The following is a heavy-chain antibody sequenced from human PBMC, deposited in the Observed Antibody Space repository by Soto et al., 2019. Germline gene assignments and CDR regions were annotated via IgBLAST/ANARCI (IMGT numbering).Heavy chain of an antibody. CDR2: IKQDGSEK. CDR1: GFTFSSYW. V-gene: IGHV3-7*03. D-gene: IGHD3-9*01. CDR3: ASRVYDILTGHDAFDI. J-gene: IGHJ3*02. Sequence: LRLSCAASGFTFSSYWMSWVRQAPGKGLEWVANIKQDGSEKYYVDSVKGRFTISRDNAKNSLYLQMNSLRAEDTAVYYCASRVYDILTGHDAFDIWGQGTMVTVSS.